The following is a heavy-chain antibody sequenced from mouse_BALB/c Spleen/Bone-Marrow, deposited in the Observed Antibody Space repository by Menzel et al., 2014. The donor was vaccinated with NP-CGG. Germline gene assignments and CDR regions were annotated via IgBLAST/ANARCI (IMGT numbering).Heavy chain of an antibody. Sequence: QGQLQQSGAELMKPGASVKISCKATGYTFSSYWLEWGKQRPGHGLEWIGEILPGSGSTNYNEKFKGKATLSADPSTNTAYMQLSSLTSEHSAVYYYAREEYYGSSYGDYWGQGTTLIVSS. CDR1: GYTFSSYW. J-gene: IGHJ2*01. V-gene: IGHV1-9*01. CDR3: AREEYYGSSYGDY. CDR2: ILPGSGST. D-gene: IGHD1-1*01.